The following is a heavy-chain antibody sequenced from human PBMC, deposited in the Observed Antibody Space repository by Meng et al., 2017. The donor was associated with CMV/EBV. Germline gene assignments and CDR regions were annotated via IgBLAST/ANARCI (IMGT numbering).Heavy chain of an antibody. CDR3: AHKGRRMAAAGINWFDP. D-gene: IGHD6-13*01. V-gene: IGHV2-5*02. Sequence: QNTLKESGPPLVKPPQPLTLTCTFSGFSLSTSGVGVGWIRQPPGKALEWLALIYWDDDKRYSPSLKSRLTITKDTSKNQVVLTMTNMDPVDTATYYCAHKGRRMAAAGINWFDPWGQGTLVTVSS. CDR2: IYWDDDK. CDR1: GFSLSTSGVG. J-gene: IGHJ5*02.